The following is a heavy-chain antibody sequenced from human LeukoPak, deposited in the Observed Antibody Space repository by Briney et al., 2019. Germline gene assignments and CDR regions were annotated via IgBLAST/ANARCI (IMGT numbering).Heavy chain of an antibody. CDR1: GFTFNNYW. J-gene: IGHJ4*02. Sequence: GGSLRLSCAASGFTFNNYWMTWFRQAPGKGLEWVANIKQDGTEIFYVDSVRGRFIISRDNAENSLYLQMNSLRVEDTAVYYCARALTTLTYEGYWGQGTLVTVSS. D-gene: IGHD1-1*01. CDR3: ARALTTLTYEGY. CDR2: IKQDGTEI. V-gene: IGHV3-7*01.